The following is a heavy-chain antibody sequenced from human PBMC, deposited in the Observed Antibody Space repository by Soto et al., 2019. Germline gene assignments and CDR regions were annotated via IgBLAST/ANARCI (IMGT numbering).Heavy chain of an antibody. CDR2: IRSKANSYAT. CDR1: GFTFSGSA. D-gene: IGHD4-17*01. V-gene: IGHV3-73*01. J-gene: IGHJ3*02. CDR3: TTSPGDYGDDAFDI. Sequence: GGSLRLSCAASGFTFSGSAMHWVRQASGKGLEWVARIRSKANSYATAYAASVKGRFTISRDDSKNTAYLQMNSLKTEDTAVYYCTTSPGDYGDDAFDIWGQGTMVTVSS.